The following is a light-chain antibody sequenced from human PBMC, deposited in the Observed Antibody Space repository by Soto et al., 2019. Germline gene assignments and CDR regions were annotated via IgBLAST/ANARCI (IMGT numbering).Light chain of an antibody. CDR1: QSVGSIY. J-gene: IGKJ5*01. CDR3: QQYGSSSIT. Sequence: EVVLTHSPDTLSLSPWERATLSSSASQSVGSIYLAWYQQRPGQAPRLLISGASNRATGIPVRFSGSGSGTDFTLTISGLEPEDFAVYYCQQYGSSSITFGQGTRLEIK. V-gene: IGKV3-20*01. CDR2: GAS.